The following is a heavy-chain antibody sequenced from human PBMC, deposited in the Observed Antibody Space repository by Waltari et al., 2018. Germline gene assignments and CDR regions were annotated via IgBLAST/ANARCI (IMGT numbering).Heavy chain of an antibody. CDR2: IKQDGSEK. CDR3: ARDEVGELESYYYYGMDV. J-gene: IGHJ6*02. Sequence: EVQLVESGGGLVQPGGSLRLSCAASGFTFSSYWMSWVRQAPGKGLEWVANIKQDGSEKYYVDSVKGRFTISRDNAKNSLYLQMNSLRAEDTAVYYCARDEVGELESYYYYGMDVWGQGTTVTVSS. CDR1: GFTFSSYW. D-gene: IGHD1-26*01. V-gene: IGHV3-7*01.